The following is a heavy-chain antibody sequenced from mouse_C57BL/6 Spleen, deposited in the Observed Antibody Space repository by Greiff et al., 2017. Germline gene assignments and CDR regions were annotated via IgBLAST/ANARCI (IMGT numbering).Heavy chain of an antibody. J-gene: IGHJ2*01. Sequence: QVQLQQSGAELVKPGASVKISCKASGYAFSSYWMNWVKQRPGKGLEWIGQIYPGDGDTNYNGKFKGKATLTADKSSSTAYMQLSSLTSEDSAVYFCARAFYYDYPSPYYFDYWGQGTTLTVSS. CDR1: GYAFSSYW. V-gene: IGHV1-80*01. D-gene: IGHD2-4*01. CDR3: ARAFYYDYPSPYYFDY. CDR2: IYPGDGDT.